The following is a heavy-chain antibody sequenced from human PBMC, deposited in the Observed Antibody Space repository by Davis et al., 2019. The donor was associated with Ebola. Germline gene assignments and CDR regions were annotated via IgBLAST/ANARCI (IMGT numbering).Heavy chain of an antibody. V-gene: IGHV4-4*02. Sequence: PSETLSLTCAVSGDSISSSNWWTWVRQSPGRGLEWIGEIYHFGSPNYNPSLESRVTISVDKSTNQFSLELTSVTAADTAVYYCARIPDDGDYVGSFDIWGQGTMVSVSS. CDR1: GDSISSSNW. CDR3: ARIPDDGDYVGSFDI. D-gene: IGHD4-17*01. J-gene: IGHJ3*02. CDR2: IYHFGSP.